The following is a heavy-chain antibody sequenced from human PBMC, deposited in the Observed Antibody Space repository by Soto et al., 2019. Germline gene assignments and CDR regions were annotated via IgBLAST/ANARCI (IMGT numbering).Heavy chain of an antibody. D-gene: IGHD1-1*01. Sequence: SETLSLTCAVSGGSISGFFWTWVRQPPGMPLEGLGHVSASGSTVYNPSLQSRLTLSLDVSKNRFSLELTSVTAADTATYFCARGGSTRYYYGLDVWGQGTTVTVSS. CDR3: ARGGSTRYYYGLDV. J-gene: IGHJ6*02. V-gene: IGHV4-59*10. CDR2: VSASGST. CDR1: GGSISGFF.